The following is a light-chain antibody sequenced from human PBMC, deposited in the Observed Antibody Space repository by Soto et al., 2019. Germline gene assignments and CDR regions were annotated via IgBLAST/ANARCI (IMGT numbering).Light chain of an antibody. CDR1: QSVSSSY. CDR2: NAS. CDR3: QQRGDWPPIT. Sequence: EIVLTQSPGTLSLSPGERATLSCRASQSVSSSYLAWYQQKPGQPPRLLIYNASNRTTGIPARSSGSGSGTDFTLTISSLEPEDFAVYYCQQRGDWPPITFGQGTRLEIK. J-gene: IGKJ5*01. V-gene: IGKV3D-20*02.